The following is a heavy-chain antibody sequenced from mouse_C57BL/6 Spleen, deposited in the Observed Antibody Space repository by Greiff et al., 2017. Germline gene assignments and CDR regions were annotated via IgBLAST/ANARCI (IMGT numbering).Heavy chain of an antibody. V-gene: IGHV5-4*03. Sequence: EVMLVESGGGLVKPGGSLKLSCAASGFTFSSYAMSWVRQTPEKRLEWVATISAGGSYTYYPDNVKGRFTISRDNAKNNLYLQMSHLKSEDTAMYYCARGDGYYYFDYWGQGTTLTVSS. CDR1: GFTFSSYA. CDR2: ISAGGSYT. J-gene: IGHJ2*01. D-gene: IGHD2-3*01. CDR3: ARGDGYYYFDY.